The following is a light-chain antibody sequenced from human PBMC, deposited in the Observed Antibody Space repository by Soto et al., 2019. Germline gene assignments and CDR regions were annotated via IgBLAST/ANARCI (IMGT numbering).Light chain of an antibody. CDR1: SSDVGGYNY. J-gene: IGLJ1*01. V-gene: IGLV2-14*03. CDR2: DVS. CDR3: SPYTASSTYV. Sequence: QSALTQPASVSGSPGQSLTISCTGTSSDVGGYNYVSWYQHHPGKAPKLMIFDVSNRPSGVSNRFSGSKSGNTASLTISGLQAEDEADYYCSPYTASSTYVFGTGTKVTVL.